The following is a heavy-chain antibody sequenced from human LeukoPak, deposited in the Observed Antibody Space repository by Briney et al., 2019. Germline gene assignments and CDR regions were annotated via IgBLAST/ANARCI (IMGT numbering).Heavy chain of an antibody. J-gene: IGHJ4*02. D-gene: IGHD6-6*01. CDR2: IYHSGST. Sequence: SETLSLTCTVSGYSISSGYYWGWIRQPPGKGLEWIGSIYHSGSTYYNPSLKSRVTISVDTSKNQFSLKLSSVTAADTAVYYCARQEYSSRDYFDYWGQGTLVTVSS. V-gene: IGHV4-38-2*02. CDR1: GYSISSGYY. CDR3: ARQEYSSRDYFDY.